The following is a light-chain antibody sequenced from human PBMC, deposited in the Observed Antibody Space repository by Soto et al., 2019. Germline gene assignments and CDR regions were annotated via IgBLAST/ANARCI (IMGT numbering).Light chain of an antibody. CDR1: SSNIGAGYE. CDR2: GNS. V-gene: IGLV1-40*01. J-gene: IGLJ2*01. CDR3: QSYDSSLSVV. Sequence: QSVLTQPPSVSGAPGQRVTISCTGSSSNIGAGYEVHWYQQLPGPAPKLPISGNSNRPSGVPDRFSGSKSGTSASLAITGLQAEDEADYYCQSYDSSLSVVFGGGTKVTVL.